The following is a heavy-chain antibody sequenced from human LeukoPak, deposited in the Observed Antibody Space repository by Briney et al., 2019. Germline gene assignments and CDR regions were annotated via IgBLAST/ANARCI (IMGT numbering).Heavy chain of an antibody. CDR2: INHSGST. Sequence: SETLSLTCAVYGGSFSGYYWSWIRQPPGKGLEWIGEINHSGSTNYNPSLNGRVSISRDTTNNLFSLKLSSVTAADTAVYYCASDYSSSWYYFDYWGQGTLVTVSS. CDR1: GGSFSGYY. J-gene: IGHJ4*02. V-gene: IGHV4-34*01. D-gene: IGHD6-13*01. CDR3: ASDYSSSWYYFDY.